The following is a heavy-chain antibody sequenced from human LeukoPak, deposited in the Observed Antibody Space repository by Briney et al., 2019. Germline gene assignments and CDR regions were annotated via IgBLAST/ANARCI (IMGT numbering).Heavy chain of an antibody. CDR3: ARNDMEYSSSWWPFDY. V-gene: IGHV4-61*02. J-gene: IGHJ4*02. D-gene: IGHD6-13*01. Sequence: SENLSLTCTVSGGSISSGNYYWSWIRQPAGKGLEWIGRIYTSGSTNYNPSLKSRVTISLDTSKNRFSLKLSSVTAADTAVYYCARNDMEYSSSWWPFDYWGQGTLVTVSS. CDR1: GGSISSGNYY. CDR2: IYTSGST.